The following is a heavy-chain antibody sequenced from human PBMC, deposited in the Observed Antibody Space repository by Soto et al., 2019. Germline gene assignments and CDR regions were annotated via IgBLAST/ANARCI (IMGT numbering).Heavy chain of an antibody. J-gene: IGHJ6*02. CDR2: ISYDGSNK. CDR3: AKDGMNDSNPYYYYYCMDV. Sequence: GGSLRLSCAASGFTFSSYGMHWVRQAPGKGLEWVAVISYDGSNKYYADSVKGRFTISRDNSKNTLYLQMNSLRAEDTAVYYCAKDGMNDSNPYYYYYCMDVWGQGTTVTVSS. CDR1: GFTFSSYG. D-gene: IGHD3-22*01. V-gene: IGHV3-30*18.